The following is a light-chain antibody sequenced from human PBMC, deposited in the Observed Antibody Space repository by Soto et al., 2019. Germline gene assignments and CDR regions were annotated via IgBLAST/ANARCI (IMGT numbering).Light chain of an antibody. CDR2: DAS. Sequence: DIQMTQSPSSLSASVGDRVTITCRASQTISTYLNWYQQKPGNAPRLLIYDASSLLSGVPSRFSGSGSGTDFTLTIASLQPEDFSTYYCQQSGSTPYTFGQGTKVEI. V-gene: IGKV1-39*01. CDR3: QQSGSTPYT. J-gene: IGKJ2*01. CDR1: QTISTY.